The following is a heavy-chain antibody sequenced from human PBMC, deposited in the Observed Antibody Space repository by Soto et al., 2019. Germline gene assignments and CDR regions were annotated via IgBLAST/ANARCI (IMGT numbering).Heavy chain of an antibody. J-gene: IGHJ3*02. CDR1: GGSVSRGSAY. CDR3: ARTRDFWSGNDAFDI. Sequence: PSETLSRTCTFSGGSVSRGSAYWSWIRQPPGKGLEWIGYMYYSGSTNYNPSPKSRVTISLDTSKNQFSLKLSSVTAADTAVYFCARTRDFWSGNDAFDIWGQGTMVS. V-gene: IGHV4-61*01. D-gene: IGHD3-3*01. CDR2: MYYSGST.